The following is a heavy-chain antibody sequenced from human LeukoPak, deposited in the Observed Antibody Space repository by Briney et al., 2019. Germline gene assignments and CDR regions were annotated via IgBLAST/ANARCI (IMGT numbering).Heavy chain of an antibody. Sequence: SETLSLTCTVSGGSISSGDYYWSWIRQPPGKGLEWIGYIYYSGSTYYNPSLKSRVTISVDTSKNQFSLNLRSVTAADTAVYYCARDRRQLAHDYWGQGTLVTVSS. CDR2: IYYSGST. J-gene: IGHJ4*02. V-gene: IGHV4-30-4*08. CDR3: ARDRRQLAHDY. CDR1: GGSISSGDYY. D-gene: IGHD6-6*01.